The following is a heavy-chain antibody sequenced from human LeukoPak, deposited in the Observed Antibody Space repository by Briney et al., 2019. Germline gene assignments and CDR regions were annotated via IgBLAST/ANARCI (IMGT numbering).Heavy chain of an antibody. D-gene: IGHD4-23*01. Sequence: PSETLSLTCTVSGGSISSSSYYWGWIRQPPGKGLEWIGSIYYSGSTYYNPSLKSRVTISVDTSKNQFSLKLSSVTAADTAVYYCARAEYGGVYYYYYYMDVWGKGTTVTISS. J-gene: IGHJ6*03. CDR3: ARAEYGGVYYYYYYMDV. CDR1: GGSISSSSYY. CDR2: IYYSGST. V-gene: IGHV4-39*07.